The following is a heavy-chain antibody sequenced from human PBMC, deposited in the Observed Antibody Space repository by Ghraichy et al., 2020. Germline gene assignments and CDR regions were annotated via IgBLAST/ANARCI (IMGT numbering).Heavy chain of an antibody. Sequence: SETLSLTCAVYGGSFSGYYWSWIRQPPGKGLEWVGEINHSGSTNYNPSLKSRVTISVDTSKNQFSLKLSSVTAADTAVYYCARVYYDFWSGYYTKGPTYDYWGQGTLVTVSS. V-gene: IGHV4-34*01. CDR3: ARVYYDFWSGYYTKGPTYDY. D-gene: IGHD3-3*01. J-gene: IGHJ4*02. CDR2: INHSGST. CDR1: GGSFSGYY.